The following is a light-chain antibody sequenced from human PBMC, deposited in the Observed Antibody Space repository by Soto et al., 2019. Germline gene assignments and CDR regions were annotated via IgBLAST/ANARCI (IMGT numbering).Light chain of an antibody. J-gene: IGKJ4*01. Sequence: EIVMTQSPATLPVSPGERATLSCTASQSVSSNLAWYQQKPGQAPRLLIHGASTRATGIPGRFSGSGSGTEFTLTISSLQSEDFAVYYCQQYNNWPLTFGGGTKVEIK. CDR1: QSVSSN. CDR2: GAS. V-gene: IGKV3-15*01. CDR3: QQYNNWPLT.